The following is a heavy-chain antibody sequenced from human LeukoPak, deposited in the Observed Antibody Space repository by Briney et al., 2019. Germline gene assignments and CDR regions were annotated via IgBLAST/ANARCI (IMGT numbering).Heavy chain of an antibody. J-gene: IGHJ4*02. CDR3: AREDGNWGRAFGY. CDR1: GGTFSSYA. D-gene: IGHD7-27*01. Sequence: SVKVSCKASGGTFSSYAISWVRQAPGQGLEWMGRIIPIFGTANYAQKFQGRVTITTDESTSTAYMELSSLRSEDTAVYYCAREDGNWGRAFGYWGQGTLVTVSS. CDR2: IIPIFGTA. V-gene: IGHV1-69*05.